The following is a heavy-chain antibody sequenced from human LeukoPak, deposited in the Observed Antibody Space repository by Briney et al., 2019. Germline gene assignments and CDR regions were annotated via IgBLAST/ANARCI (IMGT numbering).Heavy chain of an antibody. CDR1: GYTFTGYY. D-gene: IGHD6-19*01. CDR3: ARDRDSSGWYGGDY. CDR2: INPNSGGT. Sequence: GASVQVSCKASGYTFTGYYMHWVRQAPGQGLAWMGWINPNSGGTNYAQKFQGRVTMTRDTSISTAYMELSRLRSDDTAVYYCARDRDSSGWYGGDYWGQGTLVTVSS. V-gene: IGHV1-2*02. J-gene: IGHJ4*02.